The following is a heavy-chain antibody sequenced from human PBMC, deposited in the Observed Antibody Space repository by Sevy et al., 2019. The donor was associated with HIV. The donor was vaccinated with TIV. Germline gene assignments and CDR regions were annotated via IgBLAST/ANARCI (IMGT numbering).Heavy chain of an antibody. CDR1: GGSISSYY. CDR2: IYYSGST. Sequence: SETLSLTCTVSGGSISSYYWSWIRQPPGKGLEWIGYIYYSGSTNYNPSLKSRVTISVDTSKNQFSLKLSSVTAADTAVYYCAGGLFRGVIGIDVWGQGTTVTVSS. V-gene: IGHV4-59*01. CDR3: AGGLFRGVIGIDV. D-gene: IGHD3-10*01. J-gene: IGHJ6*02.